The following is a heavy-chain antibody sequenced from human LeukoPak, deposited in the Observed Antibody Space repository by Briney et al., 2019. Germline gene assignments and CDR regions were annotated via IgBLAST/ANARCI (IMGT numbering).Heavy chain of an antibody. D-gene: IGHD1-26*01. V-gene: IGHV3-64*01. CDR3: ARGLGSRQTYSPDY. J-gene: IGHJ4*02. Sequence: PGGSLRLSCAASGFTFSSYAMHWVRQAPGKGLEYVSAISSNGGSTYYANSVKGRFTISSDNSKNTLYLQMGSLRAEDMAVYYCARGLGSRQTYSPDYWGQGTLVTVSS. CDR2: ISSNGGST. CDR1: GFTFSSYA.